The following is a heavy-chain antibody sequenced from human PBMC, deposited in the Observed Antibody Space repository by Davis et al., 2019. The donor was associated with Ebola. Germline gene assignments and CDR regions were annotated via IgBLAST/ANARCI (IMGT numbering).Heavy chain of an antibody. CDR2: IGPAGDT. V-gene: IGHV3-13*01. CDR3: TREGADQGFDI. Sequence: GGSLRLSCAASGFTFTRYDMHWVRQVRGENLEWVAAIGPAGDTFYADSVKGRFTISRENAKNSLFLQMTNLRAGDAAMYYCTREGADQGFDIWGLGTMVTVSS. J-gene: IGHJ3*02. CDR1: GFTFTRYD.